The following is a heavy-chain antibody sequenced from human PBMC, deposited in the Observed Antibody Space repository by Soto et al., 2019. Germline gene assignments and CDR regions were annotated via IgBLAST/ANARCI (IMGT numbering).Heavy chain of an antibody. CDR1: GYTFTSYG. V-gene: IGHV1-18*01. Sequence: QVQLVQSGAEVKKPGASVKVSCTASGYTFTSYGISWVRQAPGQGVEWMGWISAYNGNTNYAQKLQGRVTMTTDTSTSTANMELRSLRSDDTAVYYCAGDPRYWLSWFDPWGQGPLVTVSS. CDR3: AGDPRYWLSWFDP. D-gene: IGHD3-9*01. J-gene: IGHJ5*02. CDR2: ISAYNGNT.